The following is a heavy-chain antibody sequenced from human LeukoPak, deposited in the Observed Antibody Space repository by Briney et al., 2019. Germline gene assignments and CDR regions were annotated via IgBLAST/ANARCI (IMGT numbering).Heavy chain of an antibody. J-gene: IGHJ5*02. Sequence: ASVKVSCKASGYTFTSYDINWVRQATGQGLEWMGWMNPNSGNTGYAQKFQGRVTMTRNTSISTAYMELSSLRSEDTAVYYCALSAIVVVPAAPNGYNWFDPWGQGTLVTVSS. D-gene: IGHD2-2*01. V-gene: IGHV1-8*01. CDR3: ALSAIVVVPAAPNGYNWFDP. CDR1: GYTFTSYD. CDR2: MNPNSGNT.